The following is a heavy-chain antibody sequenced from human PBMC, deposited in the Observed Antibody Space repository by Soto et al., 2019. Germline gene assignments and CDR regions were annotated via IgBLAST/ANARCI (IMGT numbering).Heavy chain of an antibody. D-gene: IGHD5-12*01. J-gene: IGHJ6*02. CDR1: GFTFSSYA. V-gene: IGHV3-23*01. Sequence: GGSLRLSCAASGFTFSSYAMSWVRQAPGKGLEWVSAISGSGGSTYYADSVKGRFTISRDNSKNTLYLQMNSLRAEDTAVYYCAKDEGGGATIFYYYYYGMDVWGQGTTVTVSS. CDR3: AKDEGGGATIFYYYYYGMDV. CDR2: ISGSGGST.